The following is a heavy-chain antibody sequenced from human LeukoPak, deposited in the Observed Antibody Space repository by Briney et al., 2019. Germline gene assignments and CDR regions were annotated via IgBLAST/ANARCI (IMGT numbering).Heavy chain of an antibody. V-gene: IGHV3-30*18. CDR3: AKDTYCGGDCYSEPDY. Sequence: PGGSLRLSCAASGFAFSSYGMHWVRQAPGKGLEWVAVISYDGSNKYYADSVKGRFTISRDNSKNTLYLQMNSLRAEDTAVYHCAKDTYCGGDCYSEPDYWGQGTLVTVSS. J-gene: IGHJ4*02. D-gene: IGHD2-21*02. CDR1: GFAFSSYG. CDR2: ISYDGSNK.